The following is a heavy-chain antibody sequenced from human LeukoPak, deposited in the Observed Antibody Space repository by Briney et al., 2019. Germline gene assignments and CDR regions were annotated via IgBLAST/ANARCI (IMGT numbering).Heavy chain of an antibody. Sequence: GGSLRLSCAASGFTFSSYWMTWVRQAPGKGLEWVANIKQDGSEKYYVDSVKGRFTISRDNAKNSLSLQMNSLRADDTAVYYCARVPWVVVVAATCFDYWGQGTLVTVSS. CDR2: IKQDGSEK. CDR3: ARVPWVVVVAATCFDY. CDR1: GFTFSSYW. D-gene: IGHD2-15*01. V-gene: IGHV3-7*01. J-gene: IGHJ4*02.